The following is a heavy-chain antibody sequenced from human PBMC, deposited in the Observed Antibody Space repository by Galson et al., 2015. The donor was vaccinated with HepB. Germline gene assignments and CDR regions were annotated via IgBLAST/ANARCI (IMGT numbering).Heavy chain of an antibody. CDR2: IDYSGST. Sequence: LTCTVSGGSIRSYYWSWIRQPPGKGLEWIGNIDYSGSTNYNPSLNSRVTISVNTSKNQFSVKLNSVTAADTAVYYCAREIRSGYGINGFDPWGQGTLVTVSS. CDR3: AREIRSGYGINGFDP. V-gene: IGHV4-59*01. J-gene: IGHJ5*02. CDR1: GGSIRSYY. D-gene: IGHD3-22*01.